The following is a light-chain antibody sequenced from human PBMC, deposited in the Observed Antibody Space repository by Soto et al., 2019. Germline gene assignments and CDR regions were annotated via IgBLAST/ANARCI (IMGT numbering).Light chain of an antibody. J-gene: IGKJ1*01. V-gene: IGKV3-15*01. CDR2: GAS. CDR1: QSVSSN. Sequence: EIVMTQSPATLSVSPGERATLSCRASQSVSSNLAWYQQKPGQAPRLLIYGASTRATGIPARFSGGRSGTALTLTISSLQSEDFAVYYCQQYNNWPPWTFGQGPKVEIK. CDR3: QQYNNWPPWT.